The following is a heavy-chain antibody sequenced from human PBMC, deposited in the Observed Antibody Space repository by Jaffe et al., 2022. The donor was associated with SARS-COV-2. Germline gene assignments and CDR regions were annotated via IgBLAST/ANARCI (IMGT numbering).Heavy chain of an antibody. CDR2: ISSNNGDT. CDR3: ARDHGEYGDGMDV. V-gene: IGHV1-18*01. D-gene: IGHD4-17*01. J-gene: IGHJ6*02. Sequence: QVQLVQSGAEVKKPGASVKVSCKASGYTFMNYGISWVRQAPGQELEWMGWISSNNGDTEYAQKFQDTVTLTTDTFTSTTYMELRSLRSDDTAVYYCARDHGEYGDGMDVWGQGTTVIVS. CDR1: GYTFMNYG.